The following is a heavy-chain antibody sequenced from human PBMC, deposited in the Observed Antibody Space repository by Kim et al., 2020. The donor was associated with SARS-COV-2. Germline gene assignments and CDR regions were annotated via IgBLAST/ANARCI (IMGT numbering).Heavy chain of an antibody. J-gene: IGHJ6*02. Sequence: GGSLRLSCAASGFTFSSYAMSWVRQAPGKGLEWVSAISGSGGSTYYADSVKGRFTISRDNSKNTLYLQMNSLRAEDTAVYYCAKQLTTEFYYYYGMDVWGQGTTVTVSS. CDR2: ISGSGGST. V-gene: IGHV3-23*01. CDR3: AKQLTTEFYYYYGMDV. D-gene: IGHD4-17*01. CDR1: GFTFSSYA.